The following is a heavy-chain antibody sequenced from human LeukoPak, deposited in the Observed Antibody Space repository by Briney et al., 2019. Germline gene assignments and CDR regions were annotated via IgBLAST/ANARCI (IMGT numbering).Heavy chain of an antibody. V-gene: IGHV4-59*08. CDR1: GGSFSSYY. CDR3: ARHLRYFGVRGHLFDY. CDR2: IYYSGST. Sequence: SETLSLTCTVSGGSFSSYYWSWIRQPPGKGLEWIGYIYYSGSTNYNPSLKSRVTISVDTSKNQFSLKLSSVTAADTAVYYCARHLRYFGVRGHLFDYWGQGTLVTVSS. J-gene: IGHJ4*02. D-gene: IGHD3-9*01.